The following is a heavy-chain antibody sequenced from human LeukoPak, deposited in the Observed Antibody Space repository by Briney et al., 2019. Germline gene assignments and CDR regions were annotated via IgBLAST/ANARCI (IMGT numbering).Heavy chain of an antibody. J-gene: IGHJ6*02. Sequence: VASVKVSCKASGYTFSDYYIRWVRQAPGHGLEWMGWINPISGGTNYAQNFQGRVTMTRDTSIRTAYMELSRLRSDDTAVYYCASLGATTLSYYGMDVWGQGTTVTVSS. CDR1: GYTFSDYY. CDR2: INPISGGT. V-gene: IGHV1-2*02. CDR3: ASLGATTLSYYGMDV. D-gene: IGHD1-26*01.